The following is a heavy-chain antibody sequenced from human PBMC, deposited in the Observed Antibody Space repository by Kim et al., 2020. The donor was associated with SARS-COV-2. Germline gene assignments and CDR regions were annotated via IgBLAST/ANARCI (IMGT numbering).Heavy chain of an antibody. CDR2: IYPGDSDT. Sequence: GESLKISCKGSGYRFTNYWVGWVRQMPGKGLEWIGIIYPGDSDTRYSPSFQGQVTISADKSISTAYLQWSSLKASDTAMYYCAIHGHSGLITMVRGVIISDYYFGMDVWGQRTTVPVSS. CDR3: AIHGHSGLITMVRGVIISDYYFGMDV. CDR1: GYRFTNYW. V-gene: IGHV5-51*01. D-gene: IGHD3-10*01. J-gene: IGHJ6*02.